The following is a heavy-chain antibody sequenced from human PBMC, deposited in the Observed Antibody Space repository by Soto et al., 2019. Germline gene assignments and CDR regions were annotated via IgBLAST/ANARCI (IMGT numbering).Heavy chain of an antibody. Sequence: EVQMLESGGGLVQAGGSLRLSCAVSGFRFSGYVMTWVRQAPGKGLEWVSAISGSGDNTYYADSVKGRFTISRDNSKNTVYLRMNRLRVEDTAVYYCAKGRDFWSGPCREWGQGTLVTVSS. D-gene: IGHD3-3*01. V-gene: IGHV3-23*01. CDR2: ISGSGDNT. J-gene: IGHJ4*02. CDR3: AKGRDFWSGPCRE. CDR1: GFRFSGYV.